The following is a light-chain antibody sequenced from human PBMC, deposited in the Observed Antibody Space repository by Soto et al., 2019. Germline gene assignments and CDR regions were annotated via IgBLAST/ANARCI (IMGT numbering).Light chain of an antibody. J-gene: IGKJ3*01. Sequence: EIVLTQSPATLSLSPVERATLSCRASQSVSSYLAWYQQKPGQAPRLLIYDASNRATGIPARFSGSGSGTDFTLTISSLEPEDFAVDYCQQRSNWPPFTFGPGTKVDIK. CDR1: QSVSSY. V-gene: IGKV3-11*01. CDR2: DAS. CDR3: QQRSNWPPFT.